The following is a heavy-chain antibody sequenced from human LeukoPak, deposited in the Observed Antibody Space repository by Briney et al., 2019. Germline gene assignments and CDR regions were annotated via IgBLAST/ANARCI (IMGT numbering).Heavy chain of an antibody. CDR2: IYYSAST. CDR3: ARHRTLWFGELLPLNPSYYFDY. CDR1: GGSISSATYY. V-gene: IGHV4-39*01. Sequence: PSETLSLTCTVSGGSISSATYYWGWLRQPPGKGLEWIGSIYYSASTYYNPSLKSRVTISADTSKNQFSLKLSSVTAADTAVYYCARHRTLWFGELLPLNPSYYFDYWGQGTLVTVSS. J-gene: IGHJ4*02. D-gene: IGHD3-10*01.